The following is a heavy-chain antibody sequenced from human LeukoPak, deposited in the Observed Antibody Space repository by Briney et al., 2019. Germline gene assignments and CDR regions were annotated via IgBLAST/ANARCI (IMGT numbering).Heavy chain of an antibody. V-gene: IGHV3-66*01. J-gene: IGHJ4*02. CDR1: GFGVSSNY. D-gene: IGHD2-21*02. CDR2: IYRGEKT. CDR3: ARSDGGVLYCGEDCYLDL. Sequence: PGGSLRLSCVASGFGVSSNYINWVRQAPGKGLEWVSVIYRGEKTYYADSVKGRFNISRDSSKNTVFLQMNSLRAEDTAIYYCARSDGGVLYCGEDCYLDLWGQGTLVTVSS.